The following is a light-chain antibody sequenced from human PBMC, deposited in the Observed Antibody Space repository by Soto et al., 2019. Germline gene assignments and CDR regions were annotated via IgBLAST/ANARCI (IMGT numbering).Light chain of an antibody. CDR3: ASYGGNDNLL. CDR2: EVS. V-gene: IGLV2-8*01. J-gene: IGLJ2*01. CDR1: SSDVGGYDY. Sequence: QSALTQPPSASGSPGQSVTISCTGTSSDVGGYDYVSWYQQHPGKAPKLMMFEVSKRPSGVPDRFSGSKFGNTASLTVSGLQDADEADYYCASYGGNDNLLFGGGTKVTVL.